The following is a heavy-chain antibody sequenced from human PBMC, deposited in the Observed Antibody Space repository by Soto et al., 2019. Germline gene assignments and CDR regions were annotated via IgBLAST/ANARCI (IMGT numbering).Heavy chain of an antibody. D-gene: IGHD6-19*01. CDR2: IWYGGSIK. CDR1: GVTFSSFG. Sequence: PGGSLRLSCTVSGVTFSSFGRRWVRQAPGKGLEWVAVIWYGGSIKSYADSVKGRLTMSRDNSKNWLYLQTNRLSPEDPAVYFCAKDNSGWAPDALDMWGQGTMV. J-gene: IGHJ3*02. CDR3: AKDNSGWAPDALDM. V-gene: IGHV3-33*06.